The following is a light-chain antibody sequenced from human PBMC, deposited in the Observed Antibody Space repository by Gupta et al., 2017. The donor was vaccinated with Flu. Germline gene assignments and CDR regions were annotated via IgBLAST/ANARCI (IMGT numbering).Light chain of an antibody. Sequence: PSSLSASTGDRVTITCRASQGISSYLAWYQQKPGKAPKLLIYAASTWQSGVPARVSGSGFGTEFTLTISCLQSEDFATYYCQQYDSYPFTFGQGTQLEIK. J-gene: IGKJ5*01. CDR3: QQYDSYPFT. CDR1: QGISSY. CDR2: AAS. V-gene: IGKV1-8*01.